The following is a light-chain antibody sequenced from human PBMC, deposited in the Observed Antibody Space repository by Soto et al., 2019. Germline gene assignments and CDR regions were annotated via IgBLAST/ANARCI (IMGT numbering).Light chain of an antibody. V-gene: IGLV1-44*01. CDR1: SSNIGTNY. CDR3: AAWDDSLNGWV. CDR2: SNN. Sequence: QSVLTQPPSASATPGQRVTISCSGSSSNIGTNYVYWYQHLPGTAPKLLIYSNNQRPSGVPDRFSGSKSGTSASLAISGLQSEDEADYYCAAWDDSLNGWVFGGGTKLTVL. J-gene: IGLJ3*02.